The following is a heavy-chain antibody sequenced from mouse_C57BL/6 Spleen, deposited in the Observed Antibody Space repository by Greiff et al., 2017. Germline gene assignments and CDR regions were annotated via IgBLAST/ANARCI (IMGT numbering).Heavy chain of an antibody. CDR3: ARSLGQDAMDD. D-gene: IGHD3-3*01. Sequence: QVQLQQSGAELMKPGASLKLSCKATGYTFTGYWIEWVKQRPGHGLEWIGEILPGGGSTNYNEKFKGKATFTADTSSNTAYMQLSSLTTEDSAIYDCARSLGQDAMDDWGQGTSVTVSS. J-gene: IGHJ4*01. CDR1: GYTFTGYW. V-gene: IGHV1-9*01. CDR2: ILPGGGST.